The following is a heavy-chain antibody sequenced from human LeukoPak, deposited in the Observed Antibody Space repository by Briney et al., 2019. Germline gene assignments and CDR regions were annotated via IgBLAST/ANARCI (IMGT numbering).Heavy chain of an antibody. V-gene: IGHV3-7*01. CDR2: INQDGSEK. D-gene: IGHD5-24*01. J-gene: IGHJ6*02. CDR1: GFTFSSYW. Sequence: SGGSLRLSCAASGFTFSSYWMSWVRQAPGKGLEWVANINQDGSEKYYVDSVKGRFAISRDNANNSLYLQTNSLRAEDTAVYYCARDLGPLRNADGYNPRYGMDVWGQGTTVTVSS. CDR3: ARDLGPLRNADGYNPRYGMDV.